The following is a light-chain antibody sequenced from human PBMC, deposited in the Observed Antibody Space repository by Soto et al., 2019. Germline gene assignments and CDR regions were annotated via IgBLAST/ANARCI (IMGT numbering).Light chain of an antibody. V-gene: IGKV3-15*01. J-gene: IGKJ1*01. CDR2: GAS. Sequence: EIVMTQSPATLSVSTGERATLSCRASQSVSSNLAWYQQKPGQAPRLLIYGASTRATGIPARFSGSGSGTEFTLTISSLQSEDCAVYYCQQYNNWPRTFGQGTQVEIK. CDR1: QSVSSN. CDR3: QQYNNWPRT.